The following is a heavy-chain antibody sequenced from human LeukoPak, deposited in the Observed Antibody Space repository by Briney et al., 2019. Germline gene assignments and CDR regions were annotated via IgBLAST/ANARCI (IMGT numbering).Heavy chain of an antibody. V-gene: IGHV3-23*01. CDR1: GFTFSSYA. CDR2: ISGSGGST. J-gene: IGHJ4*02. Sequence: GGSLRLSCAASGFTFSSYAMGWVRQAPGKGLEWVSAISGSGGSTYYADSVKGRFTISRDNSKNTLYLQMNSLRAEDTAVYYCARGGYYYPFDYWGQGTLVTVSS. CDR3: ARGGYYYPFDY. D-gene: IGHD3-22*01.